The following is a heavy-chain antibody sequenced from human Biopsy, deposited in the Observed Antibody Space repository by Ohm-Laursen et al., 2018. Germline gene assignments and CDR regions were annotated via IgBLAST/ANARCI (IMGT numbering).Heavy chain of an antibody. CDR2: VDWDDYK. D-gene: IGHD6-13*01. CDR1: GFSLSARGMC. Sequence: TQTLTLTSSFSGFSLSARGMCVSWIRQAPGKALEWLARVDWDDYKDYSASLQTKLSISKDTSNDQVVLTVNNVDPADTATYYCARTPILIVSAGLVYRHRRHLQGMDVWGQGIVVTVS. J-gene: IGHJ6*02. V-gene: IGHV2-70*11. CDR3: ARTPILIVSAGLVYRHRRHLQGMDV.